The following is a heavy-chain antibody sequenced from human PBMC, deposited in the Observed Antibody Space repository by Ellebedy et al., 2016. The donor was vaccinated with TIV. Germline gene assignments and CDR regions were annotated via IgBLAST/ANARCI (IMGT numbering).Heavy chain of an antibody. V-gene: IGHV4-39*01. CDR2: IYYSGST. J-gene: IGHJ3*02. D-gene: IGHD3-22*01. Sequence: MPSETLSLTCTVSGGSISSSSYYWGWIRQPPGKGLEWIGSIYYSGSTYYNPSLKSRVTISVDTSKNQFSLKLSSVTAADTAVYYCARRMIVVVITERNAFDIWGQGTMVTVSS. CDR1: GGSISSSSYY. CDR3: ARRMIVVVITERNAFDI.